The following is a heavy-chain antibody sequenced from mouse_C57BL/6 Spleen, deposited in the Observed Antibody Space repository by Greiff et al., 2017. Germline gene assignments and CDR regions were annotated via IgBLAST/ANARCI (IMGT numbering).Heavy chain of an antibody. Sequence: EVKLQESGAELVRPGASVKLSCTASGFNIKDYYMHWVKQRPEQGLEWIGRIDPEDGDTEYAPKFQGKATMTAATSSNTAYLQLSSLTSEDTAVYYCTSYYYGSRGYAMDYWGQGTSVTVSS. D-gene: IGHD1-1*01. J-gene: IGHJ4*01. CDR1: GFNIKDYY. CDR2: IDPEDGDT. V-gene: IGHV14-1*01. CDR3: TSYYYGSRGYAMDY.